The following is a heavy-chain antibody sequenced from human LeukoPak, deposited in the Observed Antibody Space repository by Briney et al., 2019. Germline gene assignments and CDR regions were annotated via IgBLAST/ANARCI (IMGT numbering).Heavy chain of an antibody. CDR2: INSDGSST. D-gene: IGHD1-26*01. CDR1: GFTFSNYW. V-gene: IGHV3-74*01. Sequence: GGSLRLSCAASGFTFSNYWMHWVRQAPGKGLVWVSRINSDGSSTSYADSVKGRFTISRDNAKNTLCLQVNSLRAEDTAVYYCARVSSGSYFGYYYYYMDVWGKGTTVTVSS. J-gene: IGHJ6*03. CDR3: ARVSSGSYFGYYYYYMDV.